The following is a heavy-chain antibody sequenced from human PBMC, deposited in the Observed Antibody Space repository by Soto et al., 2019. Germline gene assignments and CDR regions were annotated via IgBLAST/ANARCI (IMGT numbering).Heavy chain of an antibody. V-gene: IGHV3-33*01. CDR3: ARGRRGDSKVPMLRYYFDH. D-gene: IGHD3-16*01. Sequence: QVQLVESGGGVVQPGRSLRLSCAASGFTFSDFGIHWVRQAPGKGLEWVAFIYYDGSNRYYADSVKGRFTISRDNSNNTLYLQMNSLRAEDTAVYYCARGRRGDSKVPMLRYYFDHWGQGTLVTVSS. J-gene: IGHJ4*02. CDR1: GFTFSDFG. CDR2: IYYDGSNR.